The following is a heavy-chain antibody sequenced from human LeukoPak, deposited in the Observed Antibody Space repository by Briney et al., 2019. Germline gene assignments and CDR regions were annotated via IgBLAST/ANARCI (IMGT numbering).Heavy chain of an antibody. Sequence: ASVKVSCKASGGTFSSYTISWVRQAPGQGLEWMGRIIPILGIANYAQKFQGRVTITADKSTSTAYMELSSLRSEDTAVYYCASGLGEPRMDFDYWGQGTLVTVSS. V-gene: IGHV1-69*02. CDR2: IIPILGIA. CDR3: ASGLGEPRMDFDY. CDR1: GGTFSSYT. J-gene: IGHJ4*02. D-gene: IGHD3-16*01.